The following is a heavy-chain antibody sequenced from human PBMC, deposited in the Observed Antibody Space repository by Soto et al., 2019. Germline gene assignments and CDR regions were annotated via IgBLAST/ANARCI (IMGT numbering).Heavy chain of an antibody. CDR1: GGTFSSYT. V-gene: IGHV1-69*02. CDR2: IIPILGIA. J-gene: IGHJ6*02. D-gene: IGHD1-1*01. Sequence: ASVKVSCKASGGTFSSYTISRVRQAPGQGLEWMGRIIPILGIANYAQKFQGRVTITADKSTSTAYMELSSLRSEDTAVYYCAIETTVYGMDFWGPGTTVTVFS. CDR3: AIETTVYGMDF.